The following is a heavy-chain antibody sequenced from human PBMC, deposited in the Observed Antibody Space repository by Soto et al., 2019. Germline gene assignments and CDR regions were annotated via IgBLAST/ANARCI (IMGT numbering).Heavy chain of an antibody. Sequence: SETLSLTCALPGCSIISGGYSWSWIRQPPGKGLEWIGYIYHSGSTYYNPSLKSRVTISVDRSKNQFSLKLSSVTAADTAVYYWARVPDRWGQGTLVTFS. CDR1: GCSIISGGYS. V-gene: IGHV4-30-2*01. J-gene: IGHJ5*02. D-gene: IGHD2-2*01. CDR3: ARVPDR. CDR2: IYHSGST.